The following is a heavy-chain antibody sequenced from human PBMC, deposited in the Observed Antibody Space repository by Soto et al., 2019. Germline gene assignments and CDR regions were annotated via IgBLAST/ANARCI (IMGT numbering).Heavy chain of an antibody. D-gene: IGHD2-2*01. CDR1: GLTVSSHY. J-gene: IGHJ4*02. CDR2: IYAGGST. Sequence: EVQLVESGGGLIQPGGSLSLSCAVSGLTVSSHYMSWVRQAPGKGLEWVSMIYAGGSTYYADSVKGRFTISRDNSENTLYHQMNSLRAEDTALYYCAMRPLGYCSGTSCYDYWGLGTLVTVSS. V-gene: IGHV3-53*01. CDR3: AMRPLGYCSGTSCYDY.